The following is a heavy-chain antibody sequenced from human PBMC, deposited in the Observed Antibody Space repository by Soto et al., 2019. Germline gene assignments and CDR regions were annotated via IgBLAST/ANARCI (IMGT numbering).Heavy chain of an antibody. CDR1: GYSFNSYW. CDR2: IYPGDSDT. V-gene: IGHV5-51*01. D-gene: IGHD3-10*01. Sequence: PGESLKISCKGSGYSFNSYWIGWVRQMPGKGLEWMGIIYPGDSDTRYSPSFQGQVTISADKSISTAYLQWSSLKASDTAMYYCARLYYGSGSYGSMDVWGQGTTVTVSS. J-gene: IGHJ6*02. CDR3: ARLYYGSGSYGSMDV.